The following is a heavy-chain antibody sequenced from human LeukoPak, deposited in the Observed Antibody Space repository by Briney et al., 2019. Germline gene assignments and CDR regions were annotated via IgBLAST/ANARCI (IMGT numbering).Heavy chain of an antibody. Sequence: GRSLRLSCAASGFTFSSYAMHWVRQAPGKGLEWVAVISYDGSNKYYADSVKGRFTISRHNSKNTLYLQMNSLRAEDTAVYYCARAGSSSWYVDWGQGTLVTVSS. D-gene: IGHD6-13*01. CDR2: ISYDGSNK. CDR3: ARAGSSSWYVD. CDR1: GFTFSSYA. V-gene: IGHV3-30*14. J-gene: IGHJ4*02.